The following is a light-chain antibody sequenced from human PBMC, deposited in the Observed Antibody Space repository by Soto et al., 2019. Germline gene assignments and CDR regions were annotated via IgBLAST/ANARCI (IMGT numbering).Light chain of an antibody. Sequence: IVLTQSPGPLSLSPGEGATLSCRASESVASSYLAWYQQIPGQAPRLLIYGASSRATGIPDRFSGSGSGTDFTLTITRLQPEDVAVYYCQQYGRSPWTSGQGTKVDIK. J-gene: IGKJ1*01. CDR3: QQYGRSPWT. V-gene: IGKV3-20*01. CDR1: ESVASSY. CDR2: GAS.